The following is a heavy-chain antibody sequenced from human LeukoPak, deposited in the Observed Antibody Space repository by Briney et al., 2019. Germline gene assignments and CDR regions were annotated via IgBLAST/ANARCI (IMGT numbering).Heavy chain of an antibody. CDR3: ARDSGSGGP. CDR2: IKPDGSEK. J-gene: IGHJ5*02. Sequence: GGSLRLSCAASGFTFRNYWMSWVRQAPGKGREWVAHIKPDGSEKNYVDSVKGRFTLFRDDAKNPVYLQMNSLRVEDTAVYYCARDSGSGGPWGQGTPVTVSS. V-gene: IGHV3-7*01. D-gene: IGHD6-19*01. CDR1: GFTFRNYW.